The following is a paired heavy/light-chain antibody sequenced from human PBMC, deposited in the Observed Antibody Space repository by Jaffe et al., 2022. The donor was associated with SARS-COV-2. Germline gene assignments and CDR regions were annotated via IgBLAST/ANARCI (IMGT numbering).Light chain of an antibody. CDR3: AAWDDSLSGSEV. CDR2: RNN. V-gene: IGLV1-47*01. CDR1: SSNIGSNY. J-gene: IGLJ2*01. Sequence: QSVLTQPPSASGTPGQRVTISCSGSSSNIGSNYVYWYQQLPGTAPKLLIYRNNQRPSGVPDRFSGSKSGTSASLAISGLRSEDEADYYCAAWDDSLSGSEVFGGGTKLTVL.
Heavy chain of an antibody. Sequence: QVQLVQSGAEVKKPGASVKVSCKASGYTFTSYGISWVRQAPGQGLEWMGWISAYNGNTNYAQKLQGRVTMTTDTSTSTAYMELRSLRSDDTAVYYCARAPVDTAMVGSPYYFDYWGQGTLVTVSS. V-gene: IGHV1-18*01. CDR1: GYTFTSYG. J-gene: IGHJ4*02. CDR2: ISAYNGNT. D-gene: IGHD5-18*01. CDR3: ARAPVDTAMVGSPYYFDY.